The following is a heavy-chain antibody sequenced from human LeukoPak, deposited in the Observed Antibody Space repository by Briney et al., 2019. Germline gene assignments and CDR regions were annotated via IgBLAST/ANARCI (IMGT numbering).Heavy chain of an antibody. V-gene: IGHV4-38-2*01. J-gene: IGHJ2*01. CDR1: GYSISSGYY. D-gene: IGHD2-15*01. CDR3: ARHDAYCSGGSCYYWYFDL. Sequence: SETLSLTCAVSGYSISSGYYWGWIRQPPGKGLEWTGSIYHSGSTYYNPSLKNRVTISVSTSKNQFSLMLSSVTAADTAVYYCARHDAYCSGGSCYYWYFDLWGRGTLVTVSS. CDR2: IYHSGST.